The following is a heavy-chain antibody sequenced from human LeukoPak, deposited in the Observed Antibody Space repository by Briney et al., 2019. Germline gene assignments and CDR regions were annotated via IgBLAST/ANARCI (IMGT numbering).Heavy chain of an antibody. CDR2: IYPGDSDT. CDR1: GYSFTSYW. V-gene: IGHV5-51*01. J-gene: IGHJ4*02. Sequence: GESLKISCKGSGYSFTSYWIGWVRQMPGKGLEWMGIIYPGDSDTRYSPSFQGQVTISADKSTSTAYLQWSSLKASDTAMYYCARQSATTVTFFDYWGQGTLVTVSS. CDR3: ARQSATTVTFFDY. D-gene: IGHD4-17*01.